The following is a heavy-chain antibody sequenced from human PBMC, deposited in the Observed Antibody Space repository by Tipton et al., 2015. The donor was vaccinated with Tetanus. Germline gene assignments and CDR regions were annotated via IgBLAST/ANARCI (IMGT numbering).Heavy chain of an antibody. CDR2: ISYTGSS. CDR1: GGSIGGYY. CDR3: TRRSYCSSASCYDAFDI. Sequence: LRLSCTVFGGSIGGYYWSWIRQPPGKGLEWIAYISYTGSSNSKPSLKSRVTTSVDTARNQFSLKLISVTAADTAVYYCTRRSYCSSASCYDAFDIWGQGTMVTVSS. V-gene: IGHV4-59*08. J-gene: IGHJ3*02. D-gene: IGHD2-2*01.